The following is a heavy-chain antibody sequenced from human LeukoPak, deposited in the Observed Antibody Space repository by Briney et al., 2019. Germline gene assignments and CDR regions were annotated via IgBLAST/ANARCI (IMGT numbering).Heavy chain of an antibody. V-gene: IGHV4-30-2*01. CDR1: GGSISSGGFY. CDR2: ISHSGST. J-gene: IGHJ4*02. Sequence: PSETLSLTCTVSGGSISSGGFYWSWIRQPPGKGLEWIGYISHSGSTYYNPSLKSRVTISVDKSKNQFSLKLSSVTAADTAVYYCASRRFGELLRWGQGTLVTVSS. CDR3: ASRRFGELLR. D-gene: IGHD3-10*01.